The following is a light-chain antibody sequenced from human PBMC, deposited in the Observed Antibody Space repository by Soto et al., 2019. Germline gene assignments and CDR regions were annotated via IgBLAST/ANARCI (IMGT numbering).Light chain of an antibody. CDR2: GAS. Sequence: EIVLTQSPGTLSLSPGERATLSCRASHFVASSYVAWYQQKPGQAPRLLIYGASTRATGFPARFSGSGSGTDFTLTISSLQSEDFAVYYCQQYNNWPWTFGQGTKVDIK. V-gene: IGKV3-15*01. CDR1: HFVASSY. CDR3: QQYNNWPWT. J-gene: IGKJ1*01.